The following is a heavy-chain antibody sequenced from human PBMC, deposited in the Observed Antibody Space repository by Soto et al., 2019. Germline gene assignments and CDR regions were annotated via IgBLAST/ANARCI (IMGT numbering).Heavy chain of an antibody. CDR3: AKKGFWSDP. Sequence: SETLSLTCTVSGGSISSFYWSWIRQPPGKGLEWIGEINHSGSTNYNPSLKSRVTISVDTSKNQFSLKLSSVTAADTAVYYCAKKGFWSDPGGQETLVTAS. J-gene: IGHJ5*02. V-gene: IGHV4-34*01. CDR1: GGSISSFY. CDR2: INHSGST.